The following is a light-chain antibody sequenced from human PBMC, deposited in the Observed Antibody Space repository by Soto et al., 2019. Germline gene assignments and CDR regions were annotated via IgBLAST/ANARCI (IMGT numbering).Light chain of an antibody. Sequence: QSVLTQPPSASGTPGQRVTISCSGSSSNIGSNTVNWYQQLPGTAPKLLIYSNNQRPSGVPDRFSGSKSGTSASLAISGLQSEDEADYYCAAWDDSLNGVVFGGGTKLTRP. CDR3: AAWDDSLNGVV. V-gene: IGLV1-44*01. CDR2: SNN. CDR1: SSNIGSNT. J-gene: IGLJ2*01.